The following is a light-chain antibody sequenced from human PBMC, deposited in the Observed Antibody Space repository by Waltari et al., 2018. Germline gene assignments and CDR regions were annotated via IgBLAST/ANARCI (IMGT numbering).Light chain of an antibody. CDR3: QQHNSHPRT. Sequence: DIQMTQSPSSLSASVGDRVTITCRASQTISSYLAWYQQKTGKVPKLLIYAASSLESGVPSRFSGSGSGTEFTLTISSLQPEDFATYYCQQHNSHPRTFGQGTKVEIK. J-gene: IGKJ1*01. CDR2: AAS. CDR1: QTISSY. V-gene: IGKV1-17*03.